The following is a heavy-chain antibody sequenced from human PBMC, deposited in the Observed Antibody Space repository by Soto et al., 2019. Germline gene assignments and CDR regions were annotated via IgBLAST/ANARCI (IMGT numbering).Heavy chain of an antibody. J-gene: IGHJ6*03. CDR2: ISSSSSPI. Sequence: EVQLVESGGGLVQPGGSLRLSCAASGFTFSSYSMNWVRQARGKGLEWVSYISSSSSPIYYADSVKGRFTISRDNAKSSLYLQTNSLRAEDTAVYYCARTNYYIDVWGKGTTVTVSS. CDR3: ARTNYYIDV. V-gene: IGHV3-48*01. CDR1: GFTFSSYS.